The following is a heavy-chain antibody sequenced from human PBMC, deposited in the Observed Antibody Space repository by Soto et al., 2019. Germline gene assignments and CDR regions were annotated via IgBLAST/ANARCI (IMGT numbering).Heavy chain of an antibody. CDR2: ISGSGVST. J-gene: IGHJ4*02. V-gene: IGHV3-23*01. D-gene: IGHD6-13*01. Sequence: EVQLLESGGGLVQPGGSLRLSCAASGFTFSSYAMSWVRQAPGKGPEWVSAISGSGVSTYYADSVKGRFTISRDNSKNTLYLQMNSLRAEDTAVYYCAKEHHYSSSWSEFDYWGQGTLVTVSS. CDR1: GFTFSSYA. CDR3: AKEHHYSSSWSEFDY.